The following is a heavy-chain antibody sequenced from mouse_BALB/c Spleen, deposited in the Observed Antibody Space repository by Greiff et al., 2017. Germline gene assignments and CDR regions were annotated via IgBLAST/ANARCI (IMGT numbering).Heavy chain of an antibody. V-gene: IGHV1S81*02. CDR3: ARDYYGSSHAMDY. CDR2: INPSNGRT. Sequence: VQLQQPGAELVKPGASVKLSCKASGYTFTSYWMHWVKQRPGQGLEWIGEINPSNGRTNYNEKFKSKATLTVDKSSSTAYMQLSSLTSEDSAVYYCARDYYGSSHAMDYWGQGTSVTVSS. D-gene: IGHD1-1*01. CDR1: GYTFTSYW. J-gene: IGHJ4*01.